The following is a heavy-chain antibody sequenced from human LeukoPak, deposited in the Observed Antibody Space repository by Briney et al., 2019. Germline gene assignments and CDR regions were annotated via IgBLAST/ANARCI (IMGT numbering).Heavy chain of an antibody. V-gene: IGHV4-59*01. CDR2: IYYSGST. CDR1: GGSISSYY. Sequence: PSETLSLTCTVPGGSISSYYWSWIRQPPGKGLEWIGYIYYSGSTNYNPSLKSRVTISVDTSKNQFSLKLSSVTAADTAVYYCARDRGGYSYGYDYFDYWGQGTLVTVSS. J-gene: IGHJ4*02. CDR3: ARDRGGYSYGYDYFDY. D-gene: IGHD5-18*01.